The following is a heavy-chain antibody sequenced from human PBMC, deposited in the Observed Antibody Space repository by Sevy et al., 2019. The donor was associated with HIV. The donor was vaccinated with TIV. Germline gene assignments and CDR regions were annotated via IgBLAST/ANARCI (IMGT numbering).Heavy chain of an antibody. CDR1: GFTFTSYS. J-gene: IGHJ3*02. CDR3: SRDEAAAGDAFDI. V-gene: IGHV3-21*01. CDR2: IRSSSRYI. D-gene: IGHD6-13*01. Sequence: GGSLRLSCAASGFTFTSYSMTSVPQSPGKGLEWVSSIRSSSRYIYYADSVKGRFTISRDNAKNSLYLQMNSLRAEDTAVYYCSRDEAAAGDAFDIWGQGRMVTVSS.